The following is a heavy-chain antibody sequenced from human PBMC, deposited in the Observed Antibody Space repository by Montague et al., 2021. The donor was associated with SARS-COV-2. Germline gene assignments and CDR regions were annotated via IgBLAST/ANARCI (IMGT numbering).Heavy chain of an antibody. V-gene: IGHV4-31*03. CDR1: GGSISSGGYY. CDR2: IYYSGST. J-gene: IGHJ4*02. Sequence: TLSLTCTVSGGSISSGGYYWSWIRQHPGKGLEWIGYIYYSGSTYYNPSLKSRVTISVDTSKNQFSLKLSSVTAADTAVYYCVRGGDYTDYGRVDYWGQGTLVIVSS. D-gene: IGHD4-11*01. CDR3: VRGGDYTDYGRVDY.